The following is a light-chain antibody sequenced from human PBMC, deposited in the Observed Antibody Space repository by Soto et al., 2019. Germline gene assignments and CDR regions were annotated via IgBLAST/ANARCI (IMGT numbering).Light chain of an antibody. CDR1: QGINTF. V-gene: IGKV1-9*01. CDR3: QQLNSYPIT. Sequence: DIQMTQAPSTLSASVGDRVTITCRARQGINTFLAWYQQKAGKAPKLLIYAASTLQSGVPSRFSGSGSGTDFTLTISSLQSEDFATYYCQQLNSYPITFGQGTRLEI. CDR2: AAS. J-gene: IGKJ5*01.